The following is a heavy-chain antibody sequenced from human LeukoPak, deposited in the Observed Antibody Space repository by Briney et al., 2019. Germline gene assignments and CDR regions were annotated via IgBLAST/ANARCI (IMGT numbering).Heavy chain of an antibody. J-gene: IGHJ4*02. D-gene: IGHD5-24*01. CDR3: ARGDGYNLY. CDR2: MNPNTGNT. Sequence: ASVKVSCKASGYTFTSYDINWVRQASGQGLEWVGWMNPNTGNTGYAQKLQGRVTMARNTSITTAYMELSSLRSEDTAMYYCARGDGYNLYWGQGTLVTVSS. CDR1: GYTFTSYD. V-gene: IGHV1-8*01.